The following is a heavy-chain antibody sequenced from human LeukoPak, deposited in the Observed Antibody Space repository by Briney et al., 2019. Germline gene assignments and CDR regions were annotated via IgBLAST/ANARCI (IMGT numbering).Heavy chain of an antibody. CDR2: IYYSGST. V-gene: IGHV4-39*01. CDR1: GGSISSSSYY. Sequence: PSETLSLTCTVSGGSISSSSYYWGWIRQPPGKGLEWIGSIYYSGSTYYNPSLKSRVTISVDTSKNQFSLKLSSVTAADTAVYYCARNEGEGGFTVTTLDYWGQGTLVTVSS. J-gene: IGHJ4*02. D-gene: IGHD4-17*01. CDR3: ARNEGEGGFTVTTLDY.